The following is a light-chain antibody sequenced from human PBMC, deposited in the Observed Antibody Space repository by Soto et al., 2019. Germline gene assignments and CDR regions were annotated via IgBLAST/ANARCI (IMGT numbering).Light chain of an antibody. V-gene: IGLV1-40*01. J-gene: IGLJ1*01. CDR2: GNS. Sequence: QSVLTQPPSVSGAPGQRVTISCTGSSSNIGAGYDVHWYQQLPGTDPKLLSYGNSNRPSGVPDRFSGSKSGTSASLAITGLQAEDEADSYYQSYGSSLSGYVFGTGTKLTVL. CDR1: SSNIGAGYD. CDR3: QSYGSSLSGYV.